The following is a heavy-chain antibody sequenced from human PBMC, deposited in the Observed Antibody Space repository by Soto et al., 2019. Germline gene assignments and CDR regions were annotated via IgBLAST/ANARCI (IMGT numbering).Heavy chain of an antibody. CDR3: ARGGRPLERFNH. D-gene: IGHD6-6*01. CDR2: INHSGST. CDR1: GGSFSGYY. Sequence: QVQLQQWGAGLLKPSATLSLTCAVYGGSFSGYYWNWIRQPPGKGLEWMGEINHSGSTNYNPSLRSRITISVDTSKSQFSLNLSSVTAADTAVYYCARGGRPLERFNHWGRGTLVTVSS. J-gene: IGHJ4*02. V-gene: IGHV4-34*01.